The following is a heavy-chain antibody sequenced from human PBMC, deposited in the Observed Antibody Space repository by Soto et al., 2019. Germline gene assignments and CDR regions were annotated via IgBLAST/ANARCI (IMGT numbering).Heavy chain of an antibody. CDR2: ISAYNGNT. CDR1: GYTFTSYG. Sequence: ASVKVSCKASGYTFTSYGISWVRQAPGQGLEWMGWISAYNGNTNYAQKLQGRVTMTTDTSTSTAYMELRSLRSDDTAVYYCARGGVKSGYPWEDYYYYYYMDVWGKGTTVTVSS. V-gene: IGHV1-18*01. J-gene: IGHJ6*03. D-gene: IGHD5-12*01. CDR3: ARGGVKSGYPWEDYYYYYYMDV.